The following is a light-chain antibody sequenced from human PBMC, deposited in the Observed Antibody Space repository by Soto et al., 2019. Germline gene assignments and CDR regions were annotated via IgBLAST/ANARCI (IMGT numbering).Light chain of an antibody. CDR2: DAS. CDR1: QSVSLS. CDR3: QHFGSSLRT. J-gene: IGKJ1*01. Sequence: EIVLTQSPATLSLSPGGRATLSCRASQSVSLSLAWYQQKPGQAPRLLIYDASKRASGFPARFSGSGSGTDFTLTISSLEPEDFAVYYCQHFGSSLRTFGQGTKVDIK. V-gene: IGKV3-11*01.